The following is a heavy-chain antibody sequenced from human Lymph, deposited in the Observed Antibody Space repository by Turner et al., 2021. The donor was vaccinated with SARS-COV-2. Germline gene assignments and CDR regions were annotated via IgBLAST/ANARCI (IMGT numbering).Heavy chain of an antibody. Sequence: EVQLLESGGGLVQPGGSLRLSCAASGFTFSSYAMSWVRQAPGKGLEWVSTISGSGVTTYYADSVKGRFTISRDNSKNTLYLQMNSLRAEDTAVYYCAKDPNWYVLSAVDYWGQGTQVTVSS. J-gene: IGHJ4*02. D-gene: IGHD1-1*01. CDR1: GFTFSSYA. CDR3: AKDPNWYVLSAVDY. V-gene: IGHV3-23*01. CDR2: ISGSGVTT.